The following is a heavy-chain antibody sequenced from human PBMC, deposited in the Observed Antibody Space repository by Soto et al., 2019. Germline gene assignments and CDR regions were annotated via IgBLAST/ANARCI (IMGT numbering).Heavy chain of an antibody. Sequence: EVQLLESGGGLVQPGGSLRLSCAASGFTFSSYAMRWVRQSPGQGLEWVSAISGSGGSTYYADSVKGPFTISRDNSKNTLYLQMNSLRAEDTAVYYCARRGSGRYYDYWGQGTPVSVSS. CDR3: ARRGSGRYYDY. J-gene: IGHJ4*02. CDR1: GFTFSSYA. D-gene: IGHD6-19*01. CDR2: ISGSGGST. V-gene: IGHV3-23*01.